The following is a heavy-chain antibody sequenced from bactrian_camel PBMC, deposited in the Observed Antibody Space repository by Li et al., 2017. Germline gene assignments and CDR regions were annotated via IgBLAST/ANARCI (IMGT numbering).Heavy chain of an antibody. CDR3: AADKYPGGSRDLGY. Sequence: HVQLVESGGGSVQAGGSLTLSCSVSESSFSNNCMAWFRQVAGKGREGVALLYPPATRTHYTASVQGRFTISQDNAKNTLYLQMISLKPEDTAMYYCAADKYPGGSRDLGYWGQGTQVTVS. CDR1: ESSFSNNC. D-gene: IGHD7*01. V-gene: IGHV3S1*01. J-gene: IGHJ6*01. CDR2: LYPPATRT.